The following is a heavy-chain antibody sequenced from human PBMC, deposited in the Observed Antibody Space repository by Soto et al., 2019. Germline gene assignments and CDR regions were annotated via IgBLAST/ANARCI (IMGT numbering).Heavy chain of an antibody. D-gene: IGHD2-2*01. CDR3: AKEGPADIYYYGMDV. Sequence: EVQLVESGGGLVQPGRSPRLSCAASGFTFDDYAMHWVRQAPGKGLEWVSGISWNSGSIGYADSVKGRFTISRDNAKNSLYLQMNSLRAEDTALYYCAKEGPADIYYYGMDVWGQGTTVTVSS. J-gene: IGHJ6*02. CDR2: ISWNSGSI. V-gene: IGHV3-9*01. CDR1: GFTFDDYA.